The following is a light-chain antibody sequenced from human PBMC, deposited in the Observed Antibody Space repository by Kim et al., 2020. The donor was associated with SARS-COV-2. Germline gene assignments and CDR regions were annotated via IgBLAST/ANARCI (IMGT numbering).Light chain of an antibody. V-gene: IGKV3-11*01. Sequence: PGEGATLSCRASHSVGICLAWYQQTPGQAPRLLIYDASIRATGIPDRFSGSGSGTDFPLTIGSLEPRDFAIYYCQQRGNWPPALTFGGGTKVDIK. CDR3: QQRGNWPPALT. CDR1: HSVGIC. CDR2: DAS. J-gene: IGKJ4*01.